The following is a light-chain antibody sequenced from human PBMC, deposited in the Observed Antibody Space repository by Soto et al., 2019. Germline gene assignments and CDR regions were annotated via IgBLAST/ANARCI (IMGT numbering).Light chain of an antibody. Sequence: QSALTQPASVSGSPGQSITISCTGTGSDVGGYNYVSWYQHHPGKAPKVLIYDVTSRPSGVSNRFSGSKSGNTASLTISGLQAEDEDDYYCSSHTTTSTWVFGGGTKLTVL. CDR2: DVT. CDR1: GSDVGGYNY. V-gene: IGLV2-14*03. CDR3: SSHTTTSTWV. J-gene: IGLJ3*02.